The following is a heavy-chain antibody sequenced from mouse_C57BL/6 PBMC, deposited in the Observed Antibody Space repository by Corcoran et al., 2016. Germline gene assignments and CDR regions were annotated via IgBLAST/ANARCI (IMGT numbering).Heavy chain of an antibody. V-gene: IGHV14-3*01. D-gene: IGHD1-1*01. J-gene: IGHJ4*01. CDR3: AALPYGSSLYYAMDY. Sequence: EVQLQQSVAELVRPGASVKLSCTASGFNIKNTYMHWVKQRPEQGLEWIGRIDPANGNTKYAPKFQGKATITADTSSKTAYLQLSSLTSEDTAIYYCAALPYGSSLYYAMDYWGQGTSVTVSS. CDR2: IDPANGNT. CDR1: GFNIKNTY.